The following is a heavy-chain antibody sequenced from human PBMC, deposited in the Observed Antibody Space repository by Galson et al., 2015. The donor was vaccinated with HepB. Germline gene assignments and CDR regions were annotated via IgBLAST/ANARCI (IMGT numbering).Heavy chain of an antibody. D-gene: IGHD6-13*01. V-gene: IGHV3-23*01. CDR2: ISGSGGST. CDR3: AKDVSYSSSWYYDY. Sequence: SLRLSCAASGFTFSSYAMSWVRQAPGKGLEWVSAISGSGGSTYYADSVKGRFTISRDNSKNTLYLQMNSLRAEDTAVYYCAKDVSYSSSWYYDYWGQGTLVTVSS. CDR1: GFTFSSYA. J-gene: IGHJ4*02.